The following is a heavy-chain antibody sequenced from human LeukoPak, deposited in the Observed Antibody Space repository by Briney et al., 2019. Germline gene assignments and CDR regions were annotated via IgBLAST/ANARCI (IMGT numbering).Heavy chain of an antibody. J-gene: IGHJ5*02. D-gene: IGHD4-23*01. CDR2: IYYSGST. Sequence: SETLSLTCTVPGGSISSGGYYWSWIRQHPGKGLEWIGYIYYSGSTYYNPSLKSRVTISVDTSKDQFSLKLSSVTAADTAVYYCARDRGSTTVVTPGYNWFDPWGQGTLVTVSS. V-gene: IGHV4-31*03. CDR1: GGSISSGGYY. CDR3: ARDRGSTTVVTPGYNWFDP.